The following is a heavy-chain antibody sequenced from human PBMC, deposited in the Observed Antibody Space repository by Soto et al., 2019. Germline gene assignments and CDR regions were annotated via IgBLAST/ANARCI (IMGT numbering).Heavy chain of an antibody. CDR2: IWYDGSDK. J-gene: IGHJ6*02. CDR1: GFTFSSYG. V-gene: IGHV3-33*06. Sequence: GGSLRLSCAASGFTFSSYGMHWVRQAPGKGLEWVTVIWYDGSDKYYADSVKGRFTISRDNSKNMLYLQINSLRAEDTAVYYCAKTRGAMIYAISVYGMDVWGQGTTVTVS. D-gene: IGHD2-8*01. CDR3: AKTRGAMIYAISVYGMDV.